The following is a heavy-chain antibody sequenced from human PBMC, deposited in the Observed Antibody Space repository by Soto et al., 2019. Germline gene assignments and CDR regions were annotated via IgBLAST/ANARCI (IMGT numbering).Heavy chain of an antibody. V-gene: IGHV3-33*01. D-gene: IGHD4-17*01. J-gene: IGHJ5*02. CDR1: GFTFSRYG. CDR3: ARDDDYEANAIDL. Sequence: GGSLRLSCVASGFTFSRYGMHWVRQAPGKGLEWVAVIWNDGSKQVYDDSVKGRFTISRDNSKNTLYLEMDSLRDEDTSVYYCARDDDYEANAIDLWGQGTLVTVS. CDR2: IWNDGSKQ.